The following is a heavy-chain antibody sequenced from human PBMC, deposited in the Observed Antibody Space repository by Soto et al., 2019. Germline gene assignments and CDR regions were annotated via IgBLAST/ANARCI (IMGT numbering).Heavy chain of an antibody. J-gene: IGHJ4*02. Sequence: GGSLRLSCAASGFTFSSYPMHWVRQAPGKGLEYVSAISSNGGSTYYANSVKGRFTISRDNSKNTLYLQMGSLRAEDIAVYFCARDLYTDRIAVAVCWGQGTLVTVSS. D-gene: IGHD6-19*01. CDR1: GFTFSSYP. CDR3: ARDLYTDRIAVAVC. V-gene: IGHV3-64*01. CDR2: ISSNGGST.